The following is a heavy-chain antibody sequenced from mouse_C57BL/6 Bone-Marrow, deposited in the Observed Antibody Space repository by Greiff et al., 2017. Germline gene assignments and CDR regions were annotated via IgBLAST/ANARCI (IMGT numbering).Heavy chain of an antibody. J-gene: IGHJ2*01. V-gene: IGHV1-82*01. CDR2: IYPGDGDT. D-gene: IGHD1-1*01. Sequence: QVQLKQSGPELVKPGASVKISCKASGYAFSSSWMNWVKQRPGKGLEWIGRIYPGDGDTNSNGTFKGKATLTADKSSSTAYMQLSSLTSEDSAVYFCATTVVSTGYWGQGTTLTVSS. CDR3: ATTVVSTGY. CDR1: GYAFSSSW.